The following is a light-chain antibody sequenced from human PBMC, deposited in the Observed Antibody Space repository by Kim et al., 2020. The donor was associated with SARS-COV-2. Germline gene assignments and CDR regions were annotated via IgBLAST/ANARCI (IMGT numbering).Light chain of an antibody. CDR3: SSYAGSNILV. J-gene: IGLJ2*01. Sequence: GQSVTISCAGTSSDVGEYPFVSWYHQHPFKAPKLIIYEVNKRPSGVPDRFSGSKSGNTASLTVSGLQAEDEADYYCSSYAGSNILVFGGGTQLTVL. CDR1: SSDVGEYPF. CDR2: EVN. V-gene: IGLV2-8*01.